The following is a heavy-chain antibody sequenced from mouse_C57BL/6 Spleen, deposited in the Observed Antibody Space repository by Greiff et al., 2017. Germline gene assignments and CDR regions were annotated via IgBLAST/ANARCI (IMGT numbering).Heavy chain of an antibody. Sequence: EVKLPASGGGLVQPTGSLKLSCAASGFSFTTYAMTWVRQAPGTGLDWVARIRSKSHNYATYYADSVKDSFTISSDDSESMLYLQMNNLKTEDTSMYYCVREGYFDYWGQGTTLTFSS. J-gene: IGHJ2*01. CDR3: VREGYFDY. V-gene: IGHV10-1*01. CDR1: GFSFTTYA. CDR2: IRSKSHNYAT.